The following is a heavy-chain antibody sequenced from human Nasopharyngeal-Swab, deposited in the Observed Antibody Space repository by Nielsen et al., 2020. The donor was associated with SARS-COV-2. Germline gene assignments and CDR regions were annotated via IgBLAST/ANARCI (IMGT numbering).Heavy chain of an antibody. J-gene: IGHJ4*02. D-gene: IGHD2-21*01. CDR2: IYNSGRT. V-gene: IGHV4-59*01. CDR3: ARGGDGGLAHFDY. Sequence: GSLRLSCTVSVVSISTYYWSWIRQPSGKRLEWIGYIYNSGRTTDYNPSLKSRVTISLDTPKNQFSLKLSSVTAADTAVYYCARGGDGGLAHFDYWGQGNLVTVSS. CDR1: VVSISTYY.